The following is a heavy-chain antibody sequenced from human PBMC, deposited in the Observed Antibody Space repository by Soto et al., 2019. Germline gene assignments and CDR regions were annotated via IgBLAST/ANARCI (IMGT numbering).Heavy chain of an antibody. V-gene: IGHV3-48*02. Sequence: EVQLVESGGGLVQPGGSLRLSCAASGFTFSSYSMNWVRQAPGKGLEWVSYISSSSSTIYYADSVKGRFTISRDNAKNSLYLQMNSLRDEDTAVYYCARDRGYSSSWPNWFDPWGQGTLVTVSS. CDR2: ISSSSSTI. J-gene: IGHJ5*02. D-gene: IGHD6-13*01. CDR3: ARDRGYSSSWPNWFDP. CDR1: GFTFSSYS.